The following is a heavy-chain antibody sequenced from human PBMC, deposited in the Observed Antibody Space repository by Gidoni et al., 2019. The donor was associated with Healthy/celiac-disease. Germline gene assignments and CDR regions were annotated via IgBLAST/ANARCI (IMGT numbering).Heavy chain of an antibody. V-gene: IGHV1-69*04. CDR2: IIPILGIA. CDR1: GGTFRSYA. CDR3: ARSPVAGKGEADY. J-gene: IGHJ4*02. D-gene: IGHD6-19*01. Sequence: QVQLVQSGAEVKKPGSSVKVSCKASGGTFRSYAISWVRQAPGQGLEWMGRIIPILGIANYAQKFQCRVTITADKSTSTAYMELSSLRSEDTAVYYCARSPVAGKGEADYWGQGTLVTVSS.